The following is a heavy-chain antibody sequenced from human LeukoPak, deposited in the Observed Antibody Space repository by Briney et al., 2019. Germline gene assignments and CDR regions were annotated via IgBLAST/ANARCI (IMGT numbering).Heavy chain of an antibody. V-gene: IGHV4-59*08. J-gene: IGHJ3*02. Sequence: SETLSLTCTVSGGSISSGYRSWIRQPPGKGLEWIGYIYYSGSTNYNPSLKSRVTISVDTSKNQFSLKLSSVTAADTAVYYCASGYWVSAFDIWGQGTMVTVSS. CDR2: IYYSGST. D-gene: IGHD3-22*01. CDR3: ASGYWVSAFDI. CDR1: GGSISSGY.